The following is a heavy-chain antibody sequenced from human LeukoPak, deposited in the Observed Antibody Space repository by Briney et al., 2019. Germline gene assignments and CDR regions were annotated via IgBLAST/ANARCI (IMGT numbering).Heavy chain of an antibody. J-gene: IGHJ5*02. D-gene: IGHD6-13*01. CDR1: EGTFSSYA. CDR3: ARGGYSLNWFDP. V-gene: IGHV1-69*13. CDR2: IIPIFGTA. Sequence: VNVSCKASEGTFSSYAIRGVRKAPAQGLDWMGEIIPIFGTANYAKKFQGRATFPPAESTRTASMELSSLRCEDTAVYYCARGGYSLNWFDPWGQGTLVTVSS.